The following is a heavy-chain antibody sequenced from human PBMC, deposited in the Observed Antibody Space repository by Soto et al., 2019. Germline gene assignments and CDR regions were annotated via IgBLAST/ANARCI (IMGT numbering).Heavy chain of an antibody. V-gene: IGHV3-23*01. D-gene: IGHD6-19*01. J-gene: IGHJ3*01. CDR2: INYSGGNT. Sequence: EEQLLESGGGLVQPGGSLRLACAASGFTFSNYAMSCVRQNPGKGLEWVSGINYSGGNTDYADFVKGRFITSRDNSKNTLSLQMNSLRAEDTALYYCAESIAVADRDDFDPWGQGKMVTVAS. CDR3: AESIAVADRDDFDP. CDR1: GFTFSNYA.